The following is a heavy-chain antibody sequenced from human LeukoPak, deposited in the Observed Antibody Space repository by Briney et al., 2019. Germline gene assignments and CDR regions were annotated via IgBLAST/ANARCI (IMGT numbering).Heavy chain of an antibody. CDR3: AXXXXVRGGAFDI. CDR1: GFTFDGYA. V-gene: IGHV3-9*01. Sequence: PGGSLRLSCAASGFTFDGYAMHWVRQAPGKGLEWVSGISWNSGSIGYADSVKGRFTISRDNAKNSLYLQMNSLRAEDTALYYCAXXXXVRGGAFDIWGQGTMVT. J-gene: IGHJ3*02. D-gene: IGHD3-10*01. CDR2: ISWNSGSI.